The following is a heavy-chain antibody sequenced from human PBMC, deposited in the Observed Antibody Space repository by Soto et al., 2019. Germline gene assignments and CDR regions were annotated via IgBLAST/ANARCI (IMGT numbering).Heavy chain of an antibody. D-gene: IGHD6-19*01. CDR2: IYYSGST. V-gene: IGHV4-59*12. CDR1: GGSISSYS. CDR3: ARGNGWYAD. Sequence: SETLSLTCSVSGGSISSYSWTWIRQPPGKGLEWIGYIYYSGSTNYNPSLKSRVTISVDTSKNQVSLKLSSVTAADTAVYFCARGNGWYADWGQGTLVTVSS. J-gene: IGHJ4*02.